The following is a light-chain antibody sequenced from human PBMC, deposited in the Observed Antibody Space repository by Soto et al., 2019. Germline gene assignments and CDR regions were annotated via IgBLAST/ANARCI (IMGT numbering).Light chain of an antibody. CDR1: QSVIRNY. CDR2: GAS. Sequence: EGMLTQSPGTLSLSPGEGAILSCRSSQSVIRNYLAWYQKKPGQAPRLLIYGASSRATGIPDRFSGSGSGKGFTLTISRLELEDFAVYYCQKYDTSPYDFGQGTKLEI. CDR3: QKYDTSPYD. V-gene: IGKV3-20*01. J-gene: IGKJ2*01.